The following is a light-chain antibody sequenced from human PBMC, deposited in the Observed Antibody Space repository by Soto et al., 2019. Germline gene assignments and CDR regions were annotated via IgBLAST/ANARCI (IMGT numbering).Light chain of an antibody. CDR1: QSVLYSSNNKNY. CDR3: QQYESTPPT. V-gene: IGKV4-1*01. CDR2: LAS. J-gene: IGKJ2*01. Sequence: DIVMTQSPDSLAVSLGERATINCKSSQSVLYSSNNKNYLAWYQQRPGQPPKLLIYLASTRESGVPDRFSGRGSGTDFTLTITSLQAEDVAVYYCQQYESTPPTLGQGTKLEIK.